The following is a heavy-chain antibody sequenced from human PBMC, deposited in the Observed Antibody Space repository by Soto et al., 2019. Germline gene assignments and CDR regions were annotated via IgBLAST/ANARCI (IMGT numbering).Heavy chain of an antibody. CDR3: ARGPVVPAAISMDV. J-gene: IGHJ6*02. Sequence: ASVKVSCKASGYTFTGYYMHWVRQAPGQGLEWMGWINPNSGGTNYAQKFQGWVTMTRDTSISTAYMELSRLRSDDTAVYYCARGPVVPAAISMDVWGQGTTVTVSS. V-gene: IGHV1-2*04. CDR1: GYTFTGYY. D-gene: IGHD2-2*02. CDR2: INPNSGGT.